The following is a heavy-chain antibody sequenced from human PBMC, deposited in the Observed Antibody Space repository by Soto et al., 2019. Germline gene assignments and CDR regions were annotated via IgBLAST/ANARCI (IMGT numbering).Heavy chain of an antibody. J-gene: IGHJ4*02. CDR3: AKDSCRGGSCYSDFDY. D-gene: IGHD2-15*01. CDR2: ISYDGSNK. Sequence: QVQLVESGGGVVQPGRSLRLSCAASGFTFSSYGMHWVRQAPGKGLEWVAVISYDGSNKYYADSVKGRFTISRDNSKNTLYLQMNSRRAEDTAVYYCAKDSCRGGSCYSDFDYWGQGTLVTVSS. CDR1: GFTFSSYG. V-gene: IGHV3-30*18.